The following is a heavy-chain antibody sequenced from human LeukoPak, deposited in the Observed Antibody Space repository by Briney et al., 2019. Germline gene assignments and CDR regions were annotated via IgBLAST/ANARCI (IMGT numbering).Heavy chain of an antibody. V-gene: IGHV4-39*01. CDR2: IYYNGRT. Sequence: SETLSLTCTVSGDSINNNNYYWGWIRRPPGEGLEWIGNIYYNGRTYYSPSLKSRGTISVDTSNNQFSLKLNSVTAADTAVYYCARITDRTIFGEIMHGFDVWGQGTPVTVSS. J-gene: IGHJ3*01. D-gene: IGHD3-3*01. CDR3: ARITDRTIFGEIMHGFDV. CDR1: GDSINNNNYY.